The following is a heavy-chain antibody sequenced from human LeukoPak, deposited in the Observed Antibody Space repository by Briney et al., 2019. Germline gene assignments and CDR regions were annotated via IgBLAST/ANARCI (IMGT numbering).Heavy chain of an antibody. Sequence: SVKVSCKASGGTFSSYAISWVRQAPGQGLEWMGGIIPIFGTANYTQKFQGRVTITADESTSTAYMELSSLRSEDTAVYYCARYSSSWLNWFDPWGQGTLVTVSS. CDR3: ARYSSSWLNWFDP. CDR1: GGTFSSYA. J-gene: IGHJ5*02. D-gene: IGHD6-13*01. CDR2: IIPIFGTA. V-gene: IGHV1-69*13.